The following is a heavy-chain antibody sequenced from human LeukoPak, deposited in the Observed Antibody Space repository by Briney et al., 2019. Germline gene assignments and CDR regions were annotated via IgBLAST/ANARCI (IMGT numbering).Heavy chain of an antibody. J-gene: IGHJ4*02. CDR2: ITRGGAGT. CDR3: ARDHPNCVGTDCLLFDY. Sequence: GGSLRLSCAASGFTFSGYAMSWVRQAPGKGLEWVSTITRGGAGTYYADSVKGRFTISRDNSKNTLYLRVNSLRAEDTAVYYCARDHPNCVGTDCLLFDYWGQGTLVTVPS. D-gene: IGHD2-21*01. CDR1: GFTFSGYA. V-gene: IGHV3-23*01.